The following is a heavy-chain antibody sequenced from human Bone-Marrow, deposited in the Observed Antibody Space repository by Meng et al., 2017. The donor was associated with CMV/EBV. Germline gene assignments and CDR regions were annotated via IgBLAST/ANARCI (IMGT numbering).Heavy chain of an antibody. CDR3: ARQGKIDYGDSEVFDI. CDR1: GGSISSSSYY. D-gene: IGHD4-17*01. CDR2: IYYSGST. V-gene: IGHV4-39*01. Sequence: SEPLSLTCTVSGGSISSSSYYWGWIRQPPGKGLEWIGSIYYSGSTYYNPSLKMRVTISADTSKNQFSLNLSSVTAADTAVYYCARQGKIDYGDSEVFDIWAKGQWSPSPQ. J-gene: IGHJ3*02.